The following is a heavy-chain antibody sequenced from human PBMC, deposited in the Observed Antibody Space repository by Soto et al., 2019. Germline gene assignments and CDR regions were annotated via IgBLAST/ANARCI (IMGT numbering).Heavy chain of an antibody. CDR1: GYTFTSYA. J-gene: IGHJ4*02. CDR2: INAGNGNT. V-gene: IGHV1-3*01. D-gene: IGHD3-3*01. Sequence: QVQLVQSGAEVKKPGASVKVSCKASGYTFTSYAMHWVRQAPGQRLEWMGWINAGNGNTKYSQRFPGRVTITRDTSASTAYMQLSSLRSNETAVVCCARGPPLRVDYWGQGTGVTVSS. CDR3: ARGPPLRVDY.